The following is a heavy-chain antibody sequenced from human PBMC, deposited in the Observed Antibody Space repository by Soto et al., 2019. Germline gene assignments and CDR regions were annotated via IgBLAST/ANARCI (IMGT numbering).Heavy chain of an antibody. V-gene: IGHV1-2*02. J-gene: IGHJ6*01. CDR2: INAEIGGT. CDR3: ASERYQVISAGMDV. D-gene: IGHD2-2*01. Sequence: ASVKVSCKASGYTLTGYYVHWLRKATRQVLERMAWINAEIGGTSYAQKFQCRVTLSRDTSINTAYLEVSRLRFDDAAVYFCASERYQVISAGMDVWGQGTTVTVPQ. CDR1: GYTLTGYY.